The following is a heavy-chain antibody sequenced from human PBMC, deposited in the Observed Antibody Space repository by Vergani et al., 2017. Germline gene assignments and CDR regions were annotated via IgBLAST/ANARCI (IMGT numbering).Heavy chain of an antibody. CDR1: GFTFSSYA. CDR2: ISGSGCST. V-gene: IGHV3-23*01. CDR3: AKDRLQYCSGGSCYVNWFDP. Sequence: EVQLLESGGGLVQPGGSLRLSCAASGFTFSSYAMSWVRQAPGKGLEWVSAISGSGCSTYYADYVKGRFTISRDNSKNTLYLQMNSLRAEDTAVYYCAKDRLQYCSGGSCYVNWFDPWGQGTLVTVSS. D-gene: IGHD2-15*01. J-gene: IGHJ5*02.